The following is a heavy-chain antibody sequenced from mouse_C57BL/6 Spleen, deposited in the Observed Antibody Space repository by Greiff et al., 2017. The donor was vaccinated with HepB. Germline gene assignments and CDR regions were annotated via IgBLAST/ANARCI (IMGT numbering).Heavy chain of an antibody. V-gene: IGHV1-50*01. D-gene: IGHD1-1*01. Sequence: QVQLQQPGAELVKPGASVKLSCKASGYTFTSYWMQWVKQRPGQGLEWIGEIDPSDSYTNYNQKFKGKATLTVDTSSSTAYMQRSSLTSEDSAVYYCAKIRDGSSDYWGQGTTLTVSS. CDR2: IDPSDSYT. CDR3: AKIRDGSSDY. CDR1: GYTFTSYW. J-gene: IGHJ2*01.